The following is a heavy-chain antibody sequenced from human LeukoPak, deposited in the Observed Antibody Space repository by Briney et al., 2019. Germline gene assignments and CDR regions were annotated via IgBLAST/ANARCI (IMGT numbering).Heavy chain of an antibody. CDR1: GGTFSGYY. D-gene: IGHD5-18*01. V-gene: IGHV4-34*01. CDR2: SNDSGGT. Sequence: PSETLSLTCAVYGGTFSGYYWGWIRQPPGKRLEWVGESNDSGGTNYNPSLKSRVTISADKSKNQVSLRLTSVTAADTAVYYCARVVVAHKGGYSYGTSHQGVYYFDYWGQGTLVTVSS. CDR3: ARVVVAHKGGYSYGTSHQGVYYFDY. J-gene: IGHJ4*02.